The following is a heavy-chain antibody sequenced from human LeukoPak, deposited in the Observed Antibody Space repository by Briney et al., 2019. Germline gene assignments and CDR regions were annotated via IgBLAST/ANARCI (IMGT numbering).Heavy chain of an antibody. D-gene: IGHD1-14*01. J-gene: IGHJ3*02. CDR3: AKDFKYPDDDLDAFDS. V-gene: IGHV3-23*01. CDR2: ISGSGGST. CDR1: GFTFSSYA. Sequence: GGSLRLSCAASGFTFSSYAMSWVRQAPGKGLEWVSAISGSGGSTNYADSVKGRFTISRDNSKNTLYLQMNSLRAEDTAVYYCAKDFKYPDDDLDAFDSWGQGTMVTVSS.